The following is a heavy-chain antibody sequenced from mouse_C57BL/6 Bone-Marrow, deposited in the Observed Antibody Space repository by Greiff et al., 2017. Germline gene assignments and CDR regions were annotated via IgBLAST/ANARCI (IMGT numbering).Heavy chain of an antibody. V-gene: IGHV1-69*01. CDR2: IDPSDSYT. CDR3: ARPYSNYTWFAD. D-gene: IGHD2-5*01. CDR1: GYTFTSYW. Sequence: QVQLQQPGAELVMPGASVKLSCKASGYTFTSYWMHWVKQRPGQGLEWIGEIDPSDSYTNYNQKFKGKSTLTVDKSSSTAYMQLSSLTSEDSAVYYCARPYSNYTWFADWGQGTLVTVSA. J-gene: IGHJ3*01.